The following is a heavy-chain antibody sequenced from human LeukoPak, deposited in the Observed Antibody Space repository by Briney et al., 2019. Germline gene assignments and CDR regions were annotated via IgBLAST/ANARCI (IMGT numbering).Heavy chain of an antibody. D-gene: IGHD4-11*01. Sequence: GGSLRLSCAASGFTFSAYSMNWVRQAPGKGLVWVSRINGDGSSIIYADSVKGRFTISRDNAKNTLYLQMNSLRAEDTAVFYCARGATVTRGWFDPWGQGTLVTVSS. CDR3: ARGATVTRGWFDP. J-gene: IGHJ5*02. V-gene: IGHV3-74*01. CDR1: GFTFSAYS. CDR2: INGDGSSI.